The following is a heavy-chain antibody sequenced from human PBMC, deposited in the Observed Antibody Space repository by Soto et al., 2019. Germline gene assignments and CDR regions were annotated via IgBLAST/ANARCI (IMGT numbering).Heavy chain of an antibody. Sequence: HPGGSLRLSCAASGFTFSSYAMSWVRQAPGKGLEWVSAISGRGGSTYYADSVKGRFTISRDNSKNSLYLQMNSLRAEDTAVYYCARGGGGSLYYYGMDVWGQGTTVTVSS. J-gene: IGHJ6*02. V-gene: IGHV3-23*01. CDR1: GFTFSSYA. D-gene: IGHD3-16*01. CDR2: ISGRGGST. CDR3: ARGGGGSLYYYGMDV.